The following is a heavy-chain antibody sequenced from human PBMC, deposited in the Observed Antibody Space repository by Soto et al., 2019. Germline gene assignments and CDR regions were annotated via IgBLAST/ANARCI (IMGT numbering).Heavy chain of an antibody. CDR2: IYYSGST. D-gene: IGHD1-26*01. CDR3: ARRDGGNFDY. J-gene: IGHJ4*02. Sequence: QVQLQESGPGLVKPSETLSLTCTVSGGSISSYYWSWIRQPPGKGLEWIGYIYYSGSTNYNPSLRSQVNISVDTSKNHFSLKLSSVTAADTAVSYCARRDGGNFDYWGQGTLVTVSS. V-gene: IGHV4-59*01. CDR1: GGSISSYY.